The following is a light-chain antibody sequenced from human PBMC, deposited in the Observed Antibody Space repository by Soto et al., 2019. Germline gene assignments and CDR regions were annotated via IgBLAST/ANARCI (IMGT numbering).Light chain of an antibody. CDR1: QGITNW. CDR2: AAS. CDR3: QQANSSPLT. J-gene: IGKJ4*01. V-gene: IGKV1-12*01. Sequence: DIQMTQSPSSVSASVGDRVTITCRASQGITNWLGWYQQKPGKAPQLLIYAASSLESGVPSRFSGSGSGTDFTLTISSLQTEDFETYYGQQANSSPLTFGGGTKVEIK.